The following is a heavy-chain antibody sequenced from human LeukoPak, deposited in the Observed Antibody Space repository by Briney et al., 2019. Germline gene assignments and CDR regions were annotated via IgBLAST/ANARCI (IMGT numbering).Heavy chain of an antibody. D-gene: IGHD3-22*01. CDR2: IYTIGST. V-gene: IGHV4-4*07. CDR1: GGSISSYY. J-gene: IGHJ4*02. Sequence: SSETLSLTCTVSGGSISSYYWSWIRQPAGKGLEWIGRIYTIGSTNYNPSLKSRVTMSVDTSKNQFSLKLSSVTAADTAVYYCARTNYYYDSSGYFVYYFDYWGQGTLVTVSS. CDR3: ARTNYYYDSSGYFVYYFDY.